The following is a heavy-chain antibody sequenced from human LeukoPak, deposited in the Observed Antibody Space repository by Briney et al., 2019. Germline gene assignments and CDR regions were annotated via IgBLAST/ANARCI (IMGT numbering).Heavy chain of an antibody. V-gene: IGHV4-61*02. D-gene: IGHD6-13*01. CDR3: ARDNAATRFDP. CDR1: GGSISSGSYY. Sequence: SETLSLTCTVSGGSISSGSYYWSWIRQPAGKGLEWIGRIYTSGSTNYNPSLKSRVTISVDTSKNQFSLKLSSVTAADTAVYYCARDNAATRFDPWGQGTLVTVSS. J-gene: IGHJ5*02. CDR2: IYTSGST.